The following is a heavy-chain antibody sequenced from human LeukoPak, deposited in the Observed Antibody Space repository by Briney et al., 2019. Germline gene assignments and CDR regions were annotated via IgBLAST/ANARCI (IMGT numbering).Heavy chain of an antibody. D-gene: IGHD2-21*01. Sequence: SETLSLTCTVSGGSMSSSFWSWIRQPAGKGLEWFGRIYSSGRTNYNPSLKSRVTLSLDTSKNQFSLKLTSVTAADTAVYYCARGPAGCGGTCPFDDWGQGTLVTVSS. J-gene: IGHJ4*02. CDR1: GGSMSSSF. CDR3: ARGPAGCGGTCPFDD. V-gene: IGHV4-4*07. CDR2: IYSSGRT.